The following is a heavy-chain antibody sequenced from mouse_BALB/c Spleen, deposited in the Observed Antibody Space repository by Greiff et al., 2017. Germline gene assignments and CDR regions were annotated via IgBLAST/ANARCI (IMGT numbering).Heavy chain of an antibody. D-gene: IGHD3-3*01. CDR3: ASEGLGFDY. J-gene: IGHJ2*01. Sequence: DVMLVESGGGLVQPGGSRKLSCAASGFTFSSYGMHWVRQAPEKGLEWVAYISSGSSTIYYADTVKGRFTISRDNPKNTLFLQMTSLRSEDTAMYYCASEGLGFDYWGQGTTLTVSS. CDR2: ISSGSSTI. CDR1: GFTFSSYG. V-gene: IGHV5-17*02.